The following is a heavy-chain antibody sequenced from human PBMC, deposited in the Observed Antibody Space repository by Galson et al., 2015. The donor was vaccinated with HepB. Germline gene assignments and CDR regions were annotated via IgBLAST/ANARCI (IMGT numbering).Heavy chain of an antibody. CDR3: AILQTHESHLDY. CDR2: ISAYNGNT. V-gene: IGHV1-18*01. Sequence: SVKVSCKASGYTFTSYGISWVRQAPGQGLEWMGWISAYNGNTNYAQKLQGRVTMTTDTSTSTAYMELRSLRSDDTAVYYCAILQTHESHLDYWGQGTLVTVSS. J-gene: IGHJ4*02. CDR1: GYTFTSYG.